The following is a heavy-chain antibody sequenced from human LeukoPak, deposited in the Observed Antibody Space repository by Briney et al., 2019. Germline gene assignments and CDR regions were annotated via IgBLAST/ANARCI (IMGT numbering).Heavy chain of an antibody. CDR2: IYYGGST. CDR3: ARVPHHCSSTSCYTGAFDI. D-gene: IGHD2-2*02. V-gene: IGHV4-39*07. Sequence: SETLSLTCTVSGGSISSSSYYWGWIRQPPGKRLEWMGSIYYGGSTYYNPSLKSRVTISVDTSKSQFSLKLSSVTAADTAVYYCARVPHHCSSTSCYTGAFDIWGQGTMVTVSS. CDR1: GGSISSSSYY. J-gene: IGHJ3*02.